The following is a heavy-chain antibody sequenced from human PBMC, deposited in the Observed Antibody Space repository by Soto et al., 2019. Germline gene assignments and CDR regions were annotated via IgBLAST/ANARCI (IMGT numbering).Heavy chain of an antibody. J-gene: IGHJ4*02. CDR1: GGSFSGYY. V-gene: IGHV4-34*01. CDR2: INHSGST. CDR3: ARGLEA. Sequence: SETLSLTCAVYGGSFSGYYWSWIRQPPGKGLEWIGEINHSGSTNYNPSLKSRVTISVDTSKNQFSLKLSSVTAADTAVYYCARGLEAWGQGTLVNVSS.